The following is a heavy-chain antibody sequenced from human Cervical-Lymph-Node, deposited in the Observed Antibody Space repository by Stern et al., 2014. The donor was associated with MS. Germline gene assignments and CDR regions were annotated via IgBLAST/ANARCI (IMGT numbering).Heavy chain of an antibody. Sequence: EVQLVESGGGLVQPGGSLRLSCAASGFTFSSYAMHWVRQAPGKGLEYVSVISSNGGSTYYANSVKGRFTISRDKSKNTLYLHMGSLRVEDMAVYYCARGVTYCGGDCYGWYFDLWGRGTLVTVSS. J-gene: IGHJ2*01. D-gene: IGHD2-21*02. V-gene: IGHV3-64*01. CDR1: GFTFSSYA. CDR3: ARGVTYCGGDCYGWYFDL. CDR2: ISSNGGST.